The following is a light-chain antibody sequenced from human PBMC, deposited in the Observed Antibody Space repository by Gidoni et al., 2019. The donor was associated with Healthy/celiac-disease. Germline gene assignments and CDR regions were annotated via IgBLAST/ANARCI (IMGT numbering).Light chain of an antibody. CDR1: QSISSW. CDR2: KAS. J-gene: IGKJ4*01. CDR3: QQYNSSPLT. V-gene: IGKV1-5*03. Sequence: IQMPQSPSTLSASVGDRVTITCRASQSISSWLAWYQQKPGKAPKLLIYKASSLESGVPSRFSGSGSGTEFTLTISSLQPDDFATYYCQQYNSSPLTFGGGTKVEIK.